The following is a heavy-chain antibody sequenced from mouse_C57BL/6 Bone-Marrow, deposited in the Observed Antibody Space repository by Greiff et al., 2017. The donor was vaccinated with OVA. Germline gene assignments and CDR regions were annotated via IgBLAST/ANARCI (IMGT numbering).Heavy chain of an antibody. CDR3: AREGPIYYDYDDGLDFDY. D-gene: IGHD2-4*01. Sequence: QVHVKQPGAELVKPGASVKLSCKASGYTFTSYWMQWVKQRPGQGLEWIGEIDPSDSYTNYNQKFKGKATLTVDTSSSTAYMQLSSLTSEDSAVYYCAREGPIYYDYDDGLDFDYWGQGTTLTVSS. V-gene: IGHV1-50*01. CDR2: IDPSDSYT. CDR1: GYTFTSYW. J-gene: IGHJ2*01.